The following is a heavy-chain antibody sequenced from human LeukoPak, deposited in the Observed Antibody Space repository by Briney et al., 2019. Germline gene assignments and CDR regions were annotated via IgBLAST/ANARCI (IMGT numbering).Heavy chain of an antibody. V-gene: IGHV3-53*01. CDR2: IYSGGST. Sequence: PGGSLRLSCAASGFTVSSNYMSWVRQAPGKGLEWVSVIYSGGSTYYADSVKGRFTISRDNSKNTLYLQMNSLRAKDTAVYYCARENPMATTYFDYWGQGTLVTVSS. CDR3: ARENPMATTYFDY. J-gene: IGHJ4*02. CDR1: GFTVSSNY. D-gene: IGHD5-24*01.